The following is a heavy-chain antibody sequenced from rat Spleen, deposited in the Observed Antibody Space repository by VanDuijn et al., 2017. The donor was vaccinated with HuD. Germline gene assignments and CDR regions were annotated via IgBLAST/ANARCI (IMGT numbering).Heavy chain of an antibody. CDR1: GFTFSNYG. Sequence: EVQLVESGGGLVRPGRSLKLSCAASGFTFSNYGMAWVRQTPTKGLEWVASITNASGRTYYPDSVKGRFTISRDTAQNTQYLQMDSLRSEDTATYYCARLRNNYDYFDYWGQGVMVTVSS. J-gene: IGHJ2*01. D-gene: IGHD1-5*01. CDR2: ITNASGRT. V-gene: IGHV5S14*01. CDR3: ARLRNNYDYFDY.